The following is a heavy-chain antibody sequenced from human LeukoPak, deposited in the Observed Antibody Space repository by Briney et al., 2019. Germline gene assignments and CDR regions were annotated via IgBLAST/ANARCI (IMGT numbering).Heavy chain of an antibody. CDR2: IAGDGGST. V-gene: IGHV3-43*02. CDR1: GFTFDDYA. CDR3: AKDRGRRWLQFFDAFDI. J-gene: IGHJ3*02. D-gene: IGHD5-24*01. Sequence: GGSLRLSCAASGFTFDDYAMHWVRQAPGKGLEWVSLIAGDGGSTYYADSVKGRFTISRDNSKNSLYLQMDSLRTADTALYYCAKDRGRRWLQFFDAFDIWGQGTMVTVSS.